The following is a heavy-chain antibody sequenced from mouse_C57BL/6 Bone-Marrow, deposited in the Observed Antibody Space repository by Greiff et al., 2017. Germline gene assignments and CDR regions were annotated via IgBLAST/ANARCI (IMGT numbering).Heavy chain of an antibody. D-gene: IGHD1-1*01. CDR1: GYTFTSYW. CDR3: ARGGYYGSSYDWYFDV. V-gene: IGHV1-52*01. J-gene: IGHJ1*03. CDR2: IDPSDSET. Sequence: QVQLQQPGAELVRPGSSVKLSCKASGYTFTSYWMHWVKQRPIQGLEWIGNIDPSDSETHYNQKFKDKATLTVDKSSSTDYMQLSSLTSEDSAVYYGARGGYYGSSYDWYFDVWGTGTTVTVSS.